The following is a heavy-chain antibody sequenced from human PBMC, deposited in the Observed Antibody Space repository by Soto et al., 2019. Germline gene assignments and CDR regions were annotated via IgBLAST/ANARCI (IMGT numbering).Heavy chain of an antibody. Sequence: SQTLSLTCAIYCGSYSGYYWHWIRQPTGKGLECIGEINHRGSTNYNPSLKSRVTISVDTSKNQFSLKLSSVTAADTAVYYCARGLSDILTGFDYWGQGTLVTVSS. V-gene: IGHV4-34*01. CDR3: ARGLSDILTGFDY. D-gene: IGHD3-9*01. J-gene: IGHJ4*02. CDR1: CGSYSGYY. CDR2: INHRGST.